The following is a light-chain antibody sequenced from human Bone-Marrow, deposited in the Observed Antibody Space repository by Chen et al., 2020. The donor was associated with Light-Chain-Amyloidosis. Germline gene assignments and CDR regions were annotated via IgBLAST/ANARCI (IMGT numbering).Light chain of an antibody. CDR2: DVS. J-gene: IGLJ3*02. CDR1: SSDVGGYNY. Sequence: QSALTQPASVSGSPGQSITISCTGTSSDVGGYNYVSWYQQHPGKAPKLMIYDVSNRPSGVSNRFSGSKSGNTASLTISGLQDEDEARYYCSSYTSSSTLMFGGGTKLTVL. V-gene: IGLV2-14*03. CDR3: SSYTSSSTLM.